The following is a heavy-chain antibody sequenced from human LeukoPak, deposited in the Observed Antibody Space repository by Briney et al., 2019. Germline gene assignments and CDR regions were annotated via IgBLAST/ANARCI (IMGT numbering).Heavy chain of an antibody. D-gene: IGHD3-22*01. CDR1: GGTFSSYA. V-gene: IGHV1-69*04. Sequence: ASVKVSCKASGGTFSSYAISWVRQAPGQGLEWMGRIIPILGIANYAQKFQGRVTITADKSTSTAYMELSSLRSEDTAMYYCARGRGYDSLSYYFDYWGQGTLVTVSS. J-gene: IGHJ4*02. CDR3: ARGRGYDSLSYYFDY. CDR2: IIPILGIA.